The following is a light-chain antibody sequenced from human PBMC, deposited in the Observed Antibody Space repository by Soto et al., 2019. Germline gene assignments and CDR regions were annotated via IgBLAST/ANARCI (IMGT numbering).Light chain of an antibody. CDR3: QQNYNSTQT. Sequence: DIEMTQSPSTLSASVGNRVTITCGASQSISSYLNWYQQKPGKPPRLLIYAASSLQSGVPSRFSGSGSGTDFTLTITNLKHEDFATYACQQNYNSTQTFGQGTKV. CDR1: QSISSY. J-gene: IGKJ1*01. CDR2: AAS. V-gene: IGKV1-39*01.